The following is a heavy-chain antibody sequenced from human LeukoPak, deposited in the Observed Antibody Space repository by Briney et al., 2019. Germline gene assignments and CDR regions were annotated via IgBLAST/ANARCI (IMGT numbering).Heavy chain of an antibody. CDR3: ARALDTAMANFDY. CDR1: GFTFQNYA. V-gene: IGHV3-23*01. D-gene: IGHD5-18*01. CDR2: ISGSGPST. J-gene: IGHJ4*02. Sequence: GGSLRLSCAASGFTFQNYAMSWVRQAPGKGLEWASSISGSGPSTDYADSVKGRFTISRDKSKNTLYLQMNSLRAEDTAVYYCARALDTAMANFDYWGQGALVTVS.